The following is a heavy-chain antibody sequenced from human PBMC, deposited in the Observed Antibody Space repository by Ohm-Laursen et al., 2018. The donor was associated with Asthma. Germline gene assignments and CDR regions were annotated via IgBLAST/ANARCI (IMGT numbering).Heavy chain of an antibody. D-gene: IGHD1-14*01. V-gene: IGHV3-11*06. CDR3: ARDISDYYYYGMDV. CDR2: ISGSSSYT. Sequence: SLRLSCAASGFTFSDYYMSWIRQAPGKGLEWVSYISGSSSYTNYADSVKGRFTISRDNAKNSLYPQMNSLRAEDTAVYYCARDISDYYYYGMDVWGQGTTVTVSS. CDR1: GFTFSDYY. J-gene: IGHJ6*02.